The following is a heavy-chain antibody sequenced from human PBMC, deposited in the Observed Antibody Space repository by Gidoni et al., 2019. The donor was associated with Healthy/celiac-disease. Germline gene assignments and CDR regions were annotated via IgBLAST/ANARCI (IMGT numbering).Heavy chain of an antibody. J-gene: IGHJ4*02. CDR1: GFTFGDYG. V-gene: IGHV3-20*04. D-gene: IGHD3-10*01. CDR2: INWNGGST. CDR3: ARVWEEITMVRGALRGYFDY. Sequence: EVQLVASGGGVVRPGGSLRLSCAASGFTFGDYGMSWVRQAPGKGLEWVSGINWNGGSTGYADSVKGRFTISRDNAKNSLYLQMNSLRAEDTALYYCARVWEEITMVRGALRGYFDYWGQGTLVTVSS.